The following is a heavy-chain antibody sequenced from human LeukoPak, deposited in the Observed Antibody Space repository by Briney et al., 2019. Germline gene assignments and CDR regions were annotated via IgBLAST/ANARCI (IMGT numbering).Heavy chain of an antibody. CDR1: GYTFTGYY. V-gene: IGHV1-2*06. Sequence: GASVKVFCKASGYTFTGYYMHWVRQAPGQGLEWMGRINPNSGGTNYAQKFQGRVTMTRDTSISTAYMELSRLRSDDTAVYYCARVAYDYVWGSYRIFDYWGQGTLVTVSS. D-gene: IGHD3-16*02. CDR2: INPNSGGT. CDR3: ARVAYDYVWGSYRIFDY. J-gene: IGHJ4*02.